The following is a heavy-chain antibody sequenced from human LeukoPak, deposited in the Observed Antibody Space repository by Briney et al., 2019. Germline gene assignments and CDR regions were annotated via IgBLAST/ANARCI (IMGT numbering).Heavy chain of an antibody. J-gene: IGHJ5*02. Sequence: KSGGSLRISCAGSGFTLSSAWMTRVRQAPGKGLEWVGLSKSKTDGGTTDYAAPVKGRFTISRDDSKNTLYLQMNSLKTEDTAVYYCAKYCISADCYANWFGPWGQGTLVTVSS. CDR1: GFTLSSAW. D-gene: IGHD2-2*01. CDR3: AKYCISADCYANWFGP. CDR2: SKSKTDGGTT. V-gene: IGHV3-15*01.